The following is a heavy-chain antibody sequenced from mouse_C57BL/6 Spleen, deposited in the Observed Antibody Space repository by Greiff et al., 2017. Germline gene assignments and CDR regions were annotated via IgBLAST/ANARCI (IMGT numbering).Heavy chain of an antibody. CDR3: ARGDYGSSYWYFDV. CDR2: ISYSGST. Sequence: EVKLQQSGPGMVKPSQSLSLTCTVTGYSITSGYDWQWIRHFPGNKREWLGYISYSGSTNYNASLKSRISISHDTSKNHFFLKLNSVTTEVTATYYCARGDYGSSYWYFDVWGTGTTVTVSS. V-gene: IGHV3-1*01. D-gene: IGHD1-1*01. CDR1: GYSITSGYD. J-gene: IGHJ1*03.